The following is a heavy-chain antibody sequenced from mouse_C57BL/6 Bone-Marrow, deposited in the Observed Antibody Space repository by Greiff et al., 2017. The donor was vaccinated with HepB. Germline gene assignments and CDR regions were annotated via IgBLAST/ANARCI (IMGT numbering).Heavy chain of an antibody. CDR2: INPSNGGT. Sequence: VQLQQPGTELVKPGASVKLSCKASGYTFTSYWMHWVKQRPGQGLEWIGNINPSNGGTNYNEKFKSKATLTVDKSSSTAYMQLSSLTSEDSAVYYCARGGAFYYYGSSSMDYWGQGTSVTVSS. D-gene: IGHD1-1*01. CDR1: GYTFTSYW. V-gene: IGHV1-53*01. J-gene: IGHJ4*01. CDR3: ARGGAFYYYGSSSMDY.